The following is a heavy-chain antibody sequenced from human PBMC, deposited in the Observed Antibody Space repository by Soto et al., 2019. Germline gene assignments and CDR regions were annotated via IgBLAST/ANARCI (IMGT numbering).Heavy chain of an antibody. CDR3: ARGSSKDYYGY. CDR2: INHSGST. V-gene: IGHV4-34*01. CDR1: GGSFSGYY. Sequence: SETLSLTCAVYGGSFSGYYWSWIRQPPGKGLEWIGEINHSGSTNYNPSLKSRVTISVDTSKNQFSLKLSSVTAADTAVYYCARGSSKDYYGYWGQGTLVTVSS. J-gene: IGHJ4*02.